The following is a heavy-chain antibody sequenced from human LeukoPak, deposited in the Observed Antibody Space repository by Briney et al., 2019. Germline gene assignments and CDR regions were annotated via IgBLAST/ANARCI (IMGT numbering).Heavy chain of an antibody. J-gene: IGHJ6*03. Sequence: AGGSLRLSCTASGFTFCEHVVSWVRQAPGKGLEWVGLIRSRTFRATTENAASVQGRFTFSRDDSKSIAYLQMNSLKTEDTAVYYCTREDLYYYYMDVWGKGTTVTVSS. V-gene: IGHV3-49*04. CDR3: TREDLYYYYMDV. CDR2: IRSRTFRATT. CDR1: GFTFCEHV.